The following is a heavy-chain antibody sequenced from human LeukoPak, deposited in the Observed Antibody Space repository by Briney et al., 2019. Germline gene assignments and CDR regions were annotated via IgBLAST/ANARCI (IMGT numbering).Heavy chain of an antibody. V-gene: IGHV4-59*08. CDR2: IYYSGST. J-gene: IGHJ5*02. Sequence: PSETLSLTCTVSGGSISSYYWSWIRQPPGKGLEWIAYIYYSGSTKYNPSLKRRVTISLDRSKNQFSLKLRSVTAADTAVYYCARLQVHCGGDCYTRWFDPWGQGTLVTVSS. CDR1: GGSISSYY. CDR3: ARLQVHCGGDCYTRWFDP. D-gene: IGHD2-21*02.